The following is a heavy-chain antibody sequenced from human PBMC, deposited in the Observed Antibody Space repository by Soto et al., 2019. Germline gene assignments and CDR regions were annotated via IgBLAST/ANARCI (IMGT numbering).Heavy chain of an antibody. CDR2: ISAYNGNT. CDR1: GYTFTSYG. CDR3: ARDLDWRRYHELSY. V-gene: IGHV1-18*04. J-gene: IGHJ4*02. Sequence: ASVKVSCKASGYTFTSYGISWVRQAPGQGLEWMGRISAYNGNTNYAQKLQGRVTMTTDTSTSTAYMEVRSLRSDDTAVYYCARDLDWRRYHELSYWGQGTLVTVSS. D-gene: IGHD2-2*01.